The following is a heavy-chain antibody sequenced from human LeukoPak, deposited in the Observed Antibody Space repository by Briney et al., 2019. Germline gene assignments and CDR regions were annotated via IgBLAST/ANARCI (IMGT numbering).Heavy chain of an antibody. D-gene: IGHD1-26*01. J-gene: IGHJ4*02. V-gene: IGHV3-23*01. Sequence: GGSQRLSCAASGFTFSSYSMNWVRQAPGKGLEWVSAISGSGGSTYYADSVKGRFTISRDNSKNTLYLQMNSLRAEDTAVYYCAKDKGRPLESWELPDYWGQGTLVTVSS. CDR3: AKDKGRPLESWELPDY. CDR2: ISGSGGST. CDR1: GFTFSSYS.